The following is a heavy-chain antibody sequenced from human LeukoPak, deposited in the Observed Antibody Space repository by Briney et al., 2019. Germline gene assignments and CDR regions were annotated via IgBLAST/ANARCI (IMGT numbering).Heavy chain of an antibody. V-gene: IGHV3-30-3*01. CDR3: ARSGRPRGAFDI. CDR1: GFTFSSYA. CDR2: ISYDGSNK. J-gene: IGHJ3*02. Sequence: GGSLRLSCAASGFTFSSYAMHWVRQAPGKGLEWVAVISYDGSNKYYADSVKGRFTISRDNSKNTLYLQMNSLRAEDTAVYYCARSGRPRGAFDIWGQGTMVTVSS.